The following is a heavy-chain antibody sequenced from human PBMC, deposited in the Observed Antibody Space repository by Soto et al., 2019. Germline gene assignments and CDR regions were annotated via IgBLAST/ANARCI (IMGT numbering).Heavy chain of an antibody. V-gene: IGHV4-34*01. CDR3: ATHSSSWYRGWFDP. CDR2: INHSGST. CDR1: GGSFSGYY. D-gene: IGHD6-13*01. J-gene: IGHJ5*02. Sequence: ETLSLTCAVYGGSFSGYYWSWIRQPPGKGLEWIGEINHSGSTNYNPSLKSRVTISVDTSKNQFSLKLSSVTAADTAVYYCATHSSSWYRGWFDPWGQGTLVTVSS.